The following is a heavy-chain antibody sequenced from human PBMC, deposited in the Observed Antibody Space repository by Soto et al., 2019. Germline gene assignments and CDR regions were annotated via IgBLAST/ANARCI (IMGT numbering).Heavy chain of an antibody. CDR1: EFSFSSYA. D-gene: IGHD4-17*01. CDR3: ARGPHGDHDC. V-gene: IGHV3-23*01. Sequence: GGSLRLSCAASEFSFSSYAMSWVRQAPGKGLEWVSAIGRTGGDTYYADSVKGRFTISRDNSQNTLYLQMNSLRGEDTALYYCARGPHGDHDCWGQGTLVTVSS. CDR2: IGRTGGDT. J-gene: IGHJ4*02.